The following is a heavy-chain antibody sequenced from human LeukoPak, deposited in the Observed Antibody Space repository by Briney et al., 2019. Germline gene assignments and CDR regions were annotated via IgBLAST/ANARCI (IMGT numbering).Heavy chain of an antibody. CDR1: GFTFSSYA. V-gene: IGHV3-23*01. J-gene: IGHJ4*02. CDR2: ISGSGGST. D-gene: IGHD1-26*01. CDR3: ATNEWELRPPFDY. Sequence: GGSLRLSCAASGFTFSSYAMSWVRQAPGKGLEWVLAISGSGGSTYYADSVKGRFTISRDNSKNTLYLQMNSLRAEDTAVYYCATNEWELRPPFDYWGQGTLVTVSS.